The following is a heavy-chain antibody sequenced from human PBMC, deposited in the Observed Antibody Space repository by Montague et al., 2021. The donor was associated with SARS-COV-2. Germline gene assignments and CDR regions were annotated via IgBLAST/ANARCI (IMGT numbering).Heavy chain of an antibody. V-gene: IGHV4-59*01. CDR3: ARGSGWMGNAFDI. Sequence: SETLSLTCTVSGGSISSYYWSWIRQPPGKGLEWIWYIYYSGSTNYNPSLKSRVTISVDTSKNQFSLKLSSVTAAATAVYYCARGSGWMGNAFDIWGQGTMVTVSS. D-gene: IGHD6-19*01. CDR2: IYYSGST. J-gene: IGHJ3*02. CDR1: GGSISSYY.